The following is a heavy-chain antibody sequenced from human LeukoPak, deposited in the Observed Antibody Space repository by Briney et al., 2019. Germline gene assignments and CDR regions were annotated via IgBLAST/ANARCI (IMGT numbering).Heavy chain of an antibody. CDR2: INWNGGST. D-gene: IGHD4-11*01. CDR3: ARHLTATVTKGVLDY. Sequence: GGSLRLSCAASGFTFDDYGMSWVRQAPGKGLEWVSGINWNGGSTGYADSVKGRSTISRDNARNSLYLQMNSLRAEDTALYYCARHLTATVTKGVLDYWGQGTLVTVSS. J-gene: IGHJ4*02. CDR1: GFTFDDYG. V-gene: IGHV3-20*04.